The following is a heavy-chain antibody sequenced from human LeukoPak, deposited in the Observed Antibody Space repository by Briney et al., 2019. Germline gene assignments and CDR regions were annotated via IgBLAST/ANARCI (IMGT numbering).Heavy chain of an antibody. Sequence: GSLRLSCAASGFTFSSYAMTWVRQAPGKGLEWVSGISYSGGTKYYADSVKGRFTISRDNSKNTLYLQMSSLRAEDTAVYYCAKDTGQWPVRTFDYWGQGTLVTVSS. CDR1: GFTFSSYA. V-gene: IGHV3-23*01. D-gene: IGHD6-19*01. CDR2: ISYSGGTK. CDR3: AKDTGQWPVRTFDY. J-gene: IGHJ4*02.